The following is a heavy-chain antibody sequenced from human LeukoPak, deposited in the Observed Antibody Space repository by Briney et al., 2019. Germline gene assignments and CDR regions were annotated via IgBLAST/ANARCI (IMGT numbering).Heavy chain of an antibody. V-gene: IGHV1-18*01. J-gene: IGHJ4*02. CDR2: ISAYNGNT. Sequence: ASVKVSCKASGYTFTSYGISWVRQAPGQGLEWMGWISAYNGNTNYAQKLQGRVTMTTDTSTSTAYMELSSLRSEDTAVYYCAREGYGLPPYYFDYWGQGTLVTVSS. CDR1: GYTFTSYG. D-gene: IGHD5-12*01. CDR3: AREGYGLPPYYFDY.